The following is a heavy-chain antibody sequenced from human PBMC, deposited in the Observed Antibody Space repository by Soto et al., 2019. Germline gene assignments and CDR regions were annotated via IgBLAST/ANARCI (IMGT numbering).Heavy chain of an antibody. J-gene: IGHJ6*02. CDR3: AREETAWPLAYGLDV. V-gene: IGHV3-21*01. D-gene: IGHD2-21*02. CDR1: GFTFSRYS. CDR2: IGTRSDI. Sequence: GGSLRLSCAGSGFTFSRYSMHWVRQAPGKGLEWVSSIGTRSDIYYADSVKGRFTISRDNAKNSLSLQMNSLRAEDTGVYYCAREETAWPLAYGLDVWGQGTTVTVSS.